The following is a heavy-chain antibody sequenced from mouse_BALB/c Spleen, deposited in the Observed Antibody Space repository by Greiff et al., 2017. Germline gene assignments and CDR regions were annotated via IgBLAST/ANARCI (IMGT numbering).Heavy chain of an antibody. D-gene: IGHD1-1*01. Sequence: VQLKESGPELVKPGASVKMSCKASGYTFTSYVMHWVKQKPGQGLEWIGYINPYNDGTKYNEKFKGKATLTSDKSSSTAYMELSSLTSEDSAVYYCARYPYYGSSLYAMDYWGQGTSVTVSS. CDR1: GYTFTSYV. J-gene: IGHJ4*01. CDR3: ARYPYYGSSLYAMDY. V-gene: IGHV1-14*01. CDR2: INPYNDGT.